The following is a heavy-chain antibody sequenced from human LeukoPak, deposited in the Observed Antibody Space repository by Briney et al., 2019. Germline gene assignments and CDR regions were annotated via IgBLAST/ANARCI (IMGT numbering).Heavy chain of an antibody. D-gene: IGHD2/OR15-2a*01. CDR1: GYTFTIYG. CDR2: ISDNTGNT. J-gene: IGHJ3*02. Sequence: ASVKVFCKASGYTFTIYGISWARHAPGQGLERMVWISDNTGNTTYAEKLQGRLTMPTDQSTSTADMELRSLRSDDTAVYYCAMASEPEVLYAFDICGQRTMVTVPS. V-gene: IGHV1-18*01. CDR3: AMASEPEVLYAFDI.